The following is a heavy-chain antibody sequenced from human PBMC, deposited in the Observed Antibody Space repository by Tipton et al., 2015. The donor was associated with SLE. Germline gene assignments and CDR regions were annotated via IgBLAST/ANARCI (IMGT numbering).Heavy chain of an antibody. V-gene: IGHV3-30*02. CDR3: ARDVEYCGGDCYPDY. D-gene: IGHD2-21*01. J-gene: IGHJ4*02. CDR1: GFTFSSYG. CDR2: IRYDGSNK. Sequence: SLRLSCAASGFTFSSYGMHWVRQAPGKGLEWVAFIRYDGSNKYYADSVKGRFTISRDNSKNTLYLQMNSLRAEDTAVYYCARDVEYCGGDCYPDYWGQGTLVTVSS.